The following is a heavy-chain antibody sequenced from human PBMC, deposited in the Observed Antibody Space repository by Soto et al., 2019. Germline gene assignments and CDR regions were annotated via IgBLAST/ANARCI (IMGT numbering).Heavy chain of an antibody. D-gene: IGHD3-9*01. Sequence: ASVKVSCKASGYTFTSYYMHWVRQAPGQGLEWMGIINPNGGSTSYAQKFQGGVTMTRDTSTSTVYMELSSLRSEDTAVYYCARDRALTGYYDILTGYYQESGYWGQGTLVTVSS. J-gene: IGHJ4*02. CDR1: GYTFTSYY. CDR3: ARDRALTGYYDILTGYYQESGY. V-gene: IGHV1-46*01. CDR2: INPNGGST.